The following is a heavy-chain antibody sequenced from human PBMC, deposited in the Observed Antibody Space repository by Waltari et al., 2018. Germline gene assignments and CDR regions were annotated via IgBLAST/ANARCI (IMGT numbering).Heavy chain of an antibody. CDR2: IFGGGNT. D-gene: IGHD3-10*01. Sequence: EVQLVESGGGLIQPGGSLRLSCAASGFTVSTKYMSWVRQAPGKGLEWVSVIFGGGNTYYADSVKGRFTISRDNSENTLSLQMISLRADDTAAYYCTRHNYYGSGSYYFDYWGQGTLVTVSS. J-gene: IGHJ4*02. V-gene: IGHV3-53*01. CDR3: TRHNYYGSGSYYFDY. CDR1: GFTVSTKY.